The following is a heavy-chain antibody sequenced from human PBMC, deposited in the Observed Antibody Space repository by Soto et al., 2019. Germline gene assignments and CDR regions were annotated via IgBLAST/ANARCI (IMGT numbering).Heavy chain of an antibody. J-gene: IGHJ4*02. Sequence: QVQLVQSGAEVKKPGSSVKVSCKASGGTFSSYTISWVRQAPGQGLEWMGRIIPILGIANYAQKFQGRVTITADKSTSTAYMELSSLRSEDTAVYYCARSGRVGFGNTPPGDYWGQGTLVTVSS. V-gene: IGHV1-69*02. CDR3: ARSGRVGFGNTPPGDY. D-gene: IGHD1-26*01. CDR1: GGTFSSYT. CDR2: IIPILGIA.